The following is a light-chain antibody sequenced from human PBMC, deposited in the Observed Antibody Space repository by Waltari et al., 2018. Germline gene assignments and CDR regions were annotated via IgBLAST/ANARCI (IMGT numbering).Light chain of an antibody. Sequence: SYELTQPPSVAVSPGQTVRITCSGNTLSKEYTYWYQQKTGQAPILLIYQDTKRPSGIPERFSGSTSGTTVTLTITGVQAEDEAAYYCQSPSSSGSYHWLFGGGTKVTVL. CDR3: QSPSSSGSYHWL. J-gene: IGLJ3*02. CDR2: QDT. V-gene: IGLV3-25*03. CDR1: TLSKEY.